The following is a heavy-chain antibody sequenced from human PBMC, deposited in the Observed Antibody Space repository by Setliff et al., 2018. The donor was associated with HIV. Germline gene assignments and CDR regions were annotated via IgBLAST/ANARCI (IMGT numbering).Heavy chain of an antibody. D-gene: IGHD6-13*01. CDR2: ISLNSGNTI. CDR1: GFTFSDYY. CDR3: ARGGSNSWSPFDY. V-gene: IGHV3-11*04. J-gene: IGHJ4*02. Sequence: GGSLRLSCAASGFTFSDYYMSWIRQAPGKGLEWVSYISLNSGNTIYYADSVKGRFTISRDNAKNTLYLQMNSLRAEDTAVYYCARGGSNSWSPFDYWGQGTLVTVSS.